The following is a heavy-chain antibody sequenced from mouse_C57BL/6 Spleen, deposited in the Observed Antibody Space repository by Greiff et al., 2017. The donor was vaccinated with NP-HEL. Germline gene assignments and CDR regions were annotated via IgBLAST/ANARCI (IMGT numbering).Heavy chain of an antibody. CDR2: ISGGGGNT. V-gene: IGHV5-9*01. J-gene: IGHJ2*01. CDR3: ARPSSLLRYYFDY. D-gene: IGHD1-2*01. Sequence: EVQLVESGGGLVKPGGSLKLSCAASGFTFSSYTMSWVRQTPEKRLEWVATISGGGGNTYYPDSVKGRFTISRDNAKNTLYLQMSMQRSEDTSLYYCARPSSLLRYYFDYWGQGTTLTVSS. CDR1: GFTFSSYT.